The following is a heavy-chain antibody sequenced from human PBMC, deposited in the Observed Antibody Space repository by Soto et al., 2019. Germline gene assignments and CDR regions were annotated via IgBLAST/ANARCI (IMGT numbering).Heavy chain of an antibody. CDR2: MNPNSGNT. J-gene: IGHJ3*02. CDR1: GYTFTSYD. V-gene: IGHV1-8*01. CDR3: ARTGGTMIVVVDAFDI. Sequence: GASAKVSCKASGYTFTSYDINWVRQDTGQGLEWMGWMNPNSGNTGYAQKFQGRVTMTRNTSISTAYMELSSLRSEDTAVYYCARTGGTMIVVVDAFDIWGQGTMVTVSS. D-gene: IGHD3-22*01.